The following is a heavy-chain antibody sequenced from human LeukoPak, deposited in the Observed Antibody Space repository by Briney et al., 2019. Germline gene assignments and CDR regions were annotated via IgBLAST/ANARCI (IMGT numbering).Heavy chain of an antibody. J-gene: IGHJ4*02. D-gene: IGHD1-14*01. CDR2: INPNSGGT. CDR3: ARVGRAFTARSALFDY. V-gene: IGHV1-2*02. CDR1: GYTFSGYY. Sequence: GASVTVSCKASGYTFSGYYMHWVRQAPGPGLEWMGWINPNSGGTNYAQKFQGRVTMTRDTSIHTAYMELIRLSSADPAVYYCARVGRAFTARSALFDYWGQGTLVTVSS.